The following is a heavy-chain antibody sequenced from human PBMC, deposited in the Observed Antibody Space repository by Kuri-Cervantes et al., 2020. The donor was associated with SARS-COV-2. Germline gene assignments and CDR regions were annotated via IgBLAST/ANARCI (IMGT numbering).Heavy chain of an antibody. Sequence: GGSLRLSCAASGFTFSSYAMHWVRQAPDRGLEWVAVISYDGSNKYYADSVKGRFTISRDNSKNTLYLQMNSLKTEDTAVHYCTTLIDYWGQGALVTVSS. CDR1: GFTFSSYA. V-gene: IGHV3-30-3*01. CDR3: TTLIDY. CDR2: ISYDGSNK. J-gene: IGHJ4*02.